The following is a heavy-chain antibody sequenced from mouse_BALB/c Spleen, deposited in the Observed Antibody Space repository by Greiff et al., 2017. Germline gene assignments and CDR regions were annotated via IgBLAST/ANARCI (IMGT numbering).Heavy chain of an antibody. D-gene: IGHD2-4*01. Sequence: VQLQQSGAELMKPGASVKISCKATGYTFSSYWIEWVKQRPGHGLEWIGEILPGSGSTNYNEKFKGKATFTADTSSNTAYMQLSSLTSEDSAVYYCARSGIYYDYDEGYYYAMDYWGQGTSVTVSS. V-gene: IGHV1-9*01. CDR3: ARSGIYYDYDEGYYYAMDY. CDR1: GYTFSSYW. CDR2: ILPGSGST. J-gene: IGHJ4*01.